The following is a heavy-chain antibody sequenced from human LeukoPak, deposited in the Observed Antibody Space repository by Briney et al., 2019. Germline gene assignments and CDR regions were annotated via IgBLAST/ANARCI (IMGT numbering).Heavy chain of an antibody. V-gene: IGHV3-23*01. CDR3: AKDRGGSSWFQPIDIDY. CDR1: GFTFSSYA. D-gene: IGHD6-13*01. CDR2: ISGSGGST. J-gene: IGHJ4*02. Sequence: PGGSLRLSCAASGFTFSSYAMSWVRQAPGKGLEGVSAISGSGGSTYYADSVKGRFTISRDNSKNTLYLQMNSLRAEDTAVYYCAKDRGGSSWFQPIDIDYWGQGTLVTVSS.